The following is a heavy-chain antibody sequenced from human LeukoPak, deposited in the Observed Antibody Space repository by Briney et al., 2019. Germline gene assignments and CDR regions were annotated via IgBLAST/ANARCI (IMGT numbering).Heavy chain of an antibody. J-gene: IGHJ6*04. CDR1: GFTFSSYS. V-gene: IGHV3-21*01. CDR3: AELGITMIGGV. CDR2: ISSSSSYI. Sequence: GGSLSLSFAASGFTFSSYSMNWVRPAPGKGLEWVSSISSSSSYIYYADSVKGRFTISRDNAKNSLYLQMNSLRAEDTAVYYCAELGITMIGGVWGKGTTVTISS. D-gene: IGHD3-10*02.